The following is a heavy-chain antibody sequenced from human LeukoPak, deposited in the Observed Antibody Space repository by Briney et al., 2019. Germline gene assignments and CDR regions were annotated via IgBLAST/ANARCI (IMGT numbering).Heavy chain of an antibody. CDR2: INNDGSST. CDR3: AGVYVDPAMTSVDGMDV. Sequence: PGGSLRLSCAASGFTLSSYWMHWVRQAPGKGLVWVSRINNDGSSTTYADSVKGRFTISRDNAKNTLYLQMNSLRAEDTAVFYCAGVYVDPAMTSVDGMDVWGQGTTVTVSS. D-gene: IGHD5-18*01. CDR1: GFTLSSYW. V-gene: IGHV3-74*01. J-gene: IGHJ6*02.